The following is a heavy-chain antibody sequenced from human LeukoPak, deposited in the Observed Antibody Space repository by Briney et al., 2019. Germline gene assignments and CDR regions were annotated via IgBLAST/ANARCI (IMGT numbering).Heavy chain of an antibody. D-gene: IGHD3-22*01. CDR1: GGSVSSSSYY. CDR3: ARHGITMIVVANDAFDI. Sequence: SETLSLTCTVSGGSVSSSSYYWGWIRQPPGKGLEWIGSIYYSGSTYYNPSLKSRVTISVDTSKNQFSLKLSSVTAADTAVYYCARHGITMIVVANDAFDIWGQGTMVTVSS. J-gene: IGHJ3*02. CDR2: IYYSGST. V-gene: IGHV4-39*01.